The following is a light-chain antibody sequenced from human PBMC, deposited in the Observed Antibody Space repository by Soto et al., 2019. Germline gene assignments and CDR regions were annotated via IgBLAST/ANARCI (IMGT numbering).Light chain of an antibody. V-gene: IGKV3-15*01. CDR2: DAS. CDR3: QQCRNWPLT. Sequence: DIVMTQSPATLSVSPGEGATLSCKASQNVYNNLAWYQQRPGQPPKLLIYDASTRATGISARFSGSGYGTEFTLTISSLQSEDFAVYLCQQCRNWPLTFGGGTKVDIK. CDR1: QNVYNN. J-gene: IGKJ4*01.